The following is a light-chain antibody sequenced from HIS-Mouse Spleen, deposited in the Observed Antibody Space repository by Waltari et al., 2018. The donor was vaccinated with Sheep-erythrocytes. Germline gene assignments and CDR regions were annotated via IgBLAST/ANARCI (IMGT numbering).Light chain of an antibody. V-gene: IGLV2-8*01. CDR3: SAYAGSNNWV. CDR1: SSDVGGYNY. J-gene: IGLJ3*02. Sequence: QSALTQPPSASGSPGQSVTISCTGTSSDVGGYNYVSWYQQHPGKAPKLMIYEVSKRPSGFPDRFSGSKSGNTAALTVSGLQAEDEADYYCSAYAGSNNWVFGGGTKLTGL. CDR2: EVS.